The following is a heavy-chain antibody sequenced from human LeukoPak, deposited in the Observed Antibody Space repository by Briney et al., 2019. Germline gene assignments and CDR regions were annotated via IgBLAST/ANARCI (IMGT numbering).Heavy chain of an antibody. Sequence: ASVKVSCKASGYTFSSYGITWVRQAPGQGLEWMGWINPNSGGTNYAQKFQGRVTMTRDTSISTAYMELSRLRSDDTAVYYCARTYYDFWSGLGAFDIWGQGTMVTVSS. CDR1: GYTFSSYG. D-gene: IGHD3-3*01. CDR3: ARTYYDFWSGLGAFDI. CDR2: INPNSGGT. J-gene: IGHJ3*02. V-gene: IGHV1-2*02.